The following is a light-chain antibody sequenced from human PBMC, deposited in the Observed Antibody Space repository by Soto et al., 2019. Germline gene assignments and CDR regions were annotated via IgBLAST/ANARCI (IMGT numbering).Light chain of an antibody. CDR3: CSSAGSYSDV. CDR2: DVS. CDR1: SSDVGGYNY. Sequence: QSALTQPRSVSGSPGQSVTISCTGTSSDVGGYNYVSWYQQHPGKAPKLMIYDVSKRPSGVPDRFSGSKSGNTASLTISRLQPEDEADYSCCSSAGSYSDVFGTGTKLTVL. V-gene: IGLV2-11*01. J-gene: IGLJ1*01.